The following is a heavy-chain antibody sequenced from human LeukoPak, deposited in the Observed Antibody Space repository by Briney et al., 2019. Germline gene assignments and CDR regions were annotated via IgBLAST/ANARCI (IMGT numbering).Heavy chain of an antibody. Sequence: ASVKVSCKASGYTFISYAMNWVRQAPGQGLEWMGIINPSGGSTSYAQKFQGRVTMTRDTSTSTVYMELSSLRSEDTAVYYCARVGTTSPFDYWGQGTLVTVSS. CDR2: INPSGGST. J-gene: IGHJ4*02. CDR1: GYTFISYA. V-gene: IGHV1-46*01. CDR3: ARVGTTSPFDY. D-gene: IGHD5-12*01.